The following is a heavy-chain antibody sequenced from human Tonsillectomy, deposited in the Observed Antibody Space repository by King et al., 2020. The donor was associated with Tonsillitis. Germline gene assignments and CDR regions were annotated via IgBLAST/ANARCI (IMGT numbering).Heavy chain of an antibody. CDR2: INDSGST. J-gene: IGHJ5*02. Sequence: VQLQQWGAGLLKPSETLSLPCAVYGGSFSDYYWSWIRQPPGKGLEWIGEINDSGSTNFNPSLKSRVTISVDTSKNQFSLNLSSVTAADTAVYYCARGPVLRFLEWLSNWFDPWGQGTLVTVSS. V-gene: IGHV4-34*01. CDR3: ARGPVLRFLEWLSNWFDP. CDR1: GGSFSDYY. D-gene: IGHD3-3*01.